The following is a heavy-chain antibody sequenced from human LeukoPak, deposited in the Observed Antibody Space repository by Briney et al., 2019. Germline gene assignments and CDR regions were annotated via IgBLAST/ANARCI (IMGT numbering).Heavy chain of an antibody. J-gene: IGHJ3*02. CDR2: IDWDDDK. CDR3: ARIIVHDSSPARNDAFDI. D-gene: IGHD3-22*01. Sequence: SGPALVKPTQTLTLTCTFSGFSLSTSGMCVSWIRQPPGKALEWLARIDWDDDKYYSTSLKTRLTISKDTSKNQVVLTMTNMDPVDTATYYCARIIVHDSSPARNDAFDIWGQGTMVTVPS. V-gene: IGHV2-70*11. CDR1: GFSLSTSGMC.